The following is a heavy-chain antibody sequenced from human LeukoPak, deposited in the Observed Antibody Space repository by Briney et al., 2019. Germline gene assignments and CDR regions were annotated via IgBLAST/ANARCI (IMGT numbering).Heavy chain of an antibody. Sequence: GGSLRLSCAASGFTFDDYAMHWVRQAPGKGLEWVSGTSWNSGSIGYGDSVKGRFTISRDNAKNSPYLQMNSLRAEDTALYYCARDRGSYYDILTAMDVWGKGTTVTVSS. CDR2: TSWNSGSI. CDR1: GFTFDDYA. J-gene: IGHJ6*03. V-gene: IGHV3-9*01. CDR3: ARDRGSYYDILTAMDV. D-gene: IGHD3-9*01.